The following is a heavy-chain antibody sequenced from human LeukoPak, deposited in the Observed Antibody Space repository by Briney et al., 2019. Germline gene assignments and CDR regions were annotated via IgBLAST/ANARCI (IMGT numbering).Heavy chain of an antibody. CDR3: ARGSVTYYYGSGRPELDY. V-gene: IGHV4-34*01. CDR2: INHSGST. J-gene: IGHJ4*02. Sequence: SETLSLTCAVYGGSFSGYYWSWIRRPPGKGLEWIGEINHSGSTNYNPSLKSRVTISVDTSKNQFSLKLSSVTAADTAVYYCARGSVTYYYGSGRPELDYWGQGTLVTVSS. D-gene: IGHD3-10*01. CDR1: GGSFSGYY.